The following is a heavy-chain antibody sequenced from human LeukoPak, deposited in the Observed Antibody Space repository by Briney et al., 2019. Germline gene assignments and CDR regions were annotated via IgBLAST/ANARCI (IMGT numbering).Heavy chain of an antibody. CDR2: IKSKTDGGTT. D-gene: IGHD5-24*01. Sequence: GGSLRLSCAASGFTFSSYSMNWVRQAPGKGLEWVGHIKSKTDGGTTDYAAPVKGRFTISRDDSKNTLYLQMDSLKTEDTAVYHCTTEAGDDWGQGTLVTVSS. J-gene: IGHJ4*02. CDR3: TTEAGDD. V-gene: IGHV3-15*01. CDR1: GFTFSSYS.